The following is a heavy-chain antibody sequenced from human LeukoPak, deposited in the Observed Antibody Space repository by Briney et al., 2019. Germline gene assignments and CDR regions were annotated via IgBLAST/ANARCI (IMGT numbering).Heavy chain of an antibody. CDR1: GGSFSGYY. CDR3: ASYLGYCSGGSCGLVDY. J-gene: IGHJ4*02. D-gene: IGHD2-15*01. CDR2: INHSGST. V-gene: IGHV4-34*01. Sequence: SETLPLTCAVYGGSFSGYYWSWIRQPPGKGLEWIGEINHSGSTNYNPSLKSRVPISVDTSKNQFSLKLSSVTAADTAVYYCASYLGYCSGGSCGLVDYWGQGTLVTVSS.